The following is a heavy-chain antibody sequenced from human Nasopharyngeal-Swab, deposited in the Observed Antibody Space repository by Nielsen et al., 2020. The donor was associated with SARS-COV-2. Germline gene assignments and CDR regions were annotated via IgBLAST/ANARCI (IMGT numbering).Heavy chain of an antibody. J-gene: IGHJ5*02. CDR2: IYYSGST. CDR1: GGSFSGYY. V-gene: IGHV4-39*01. Sequence: SEALSLTFAVYGGSFSGYYWGWIRQPPGKGLEWIGSIYYSGSTYYNPSLKSRVTISVDTSKNQFSLKLSSVTAADTAVYYCARHDVVVVVAARGWFDPWGQGTLVTVSS. CDR3: ARHDVVVVVAARGWFDP. D-gene: IGHD2-15*01.